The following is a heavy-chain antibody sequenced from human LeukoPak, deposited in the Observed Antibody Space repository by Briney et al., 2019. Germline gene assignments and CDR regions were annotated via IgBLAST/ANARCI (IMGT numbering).Heavy chain of an antibody. V-gene: IGHV4-4*02. J-gene: IGHJ6*04. Sequence: SETLSLTCAVSGGSISSSNWWSWVRQPLGKGLEWIGEIYHSGSTNYNPSLKSRVTISVDKSKNQFSLKLSSVTAADTAVYYCAREGYYYGSGTAVDVWGKGTTVTVSS. CDR2: IYHSGST. CDR1: GGSISSSNW. CDR3: AREGYYYGSGTAVDV. D-gene: IGHD3-10*01.